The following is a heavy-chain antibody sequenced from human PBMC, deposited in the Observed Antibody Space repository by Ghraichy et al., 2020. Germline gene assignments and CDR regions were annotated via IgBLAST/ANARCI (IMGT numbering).Heavy chain of an antibody. Sequence: SVKVSCKASRDTLNTHAVNWVRQAPGQGLEWVGRIIPMLNMANYAQKFLGRVTITADKSTSAAYMDLRSLRSEDTAVYYCVPVRVKKYSGSGVLFYGMDVWGHGTTVTVSS. J-gene: IGHJ6*02. CDR2: IIPMLNMA. V-gene: IGHV1-69*04. CDR1: RDTLNTHA. CDR3: VPVRVKKYSGSGVLFYGMDV. D-gene: IGHD3-10*01.